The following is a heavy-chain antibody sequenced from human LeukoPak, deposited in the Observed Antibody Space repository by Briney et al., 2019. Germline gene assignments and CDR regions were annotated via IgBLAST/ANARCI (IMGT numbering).Heavy chain of an antibody. CDR3: TRPLYYYGSGSLDY. J-gene: IGHJ4*02. CDR1: GFTFSGSA. D-gene: IGHD3-10*01. CDR2: IRSKANSYAT. Sequence: GGSLRLSCAASGFTFSGSAMHWVRQASGKGLEWVGRIRSKANSYATAYAAPVKGRFTISRDDSKNAAYLQMNSLKTEDTAVYNCTRPLYYYGSGSLDYWGQGTLVTVSS. V-gene: IGHV3-73*01.